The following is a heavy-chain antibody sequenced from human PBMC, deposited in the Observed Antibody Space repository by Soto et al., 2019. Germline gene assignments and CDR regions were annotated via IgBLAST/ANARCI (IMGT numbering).Heavy chain of an antibody. CDR2: INAGNGNT. D-gene: IGHD2-2*01. J-gene: IGHJ3*02. CDR1: GYTFTSYA. Sequence: GXSVKVSCKASGYTFTSYAMHWVRQAPGQRLEWMGWINAGNGNTKYSQKFQGRVTITRDTSASTAYMELSSLRSEDTAVYYCARDQRSPAAFDIWGQGTMVTVSS. CDR3: ARDQRSPAAFDI. V-gene: IGHV1-3*01.